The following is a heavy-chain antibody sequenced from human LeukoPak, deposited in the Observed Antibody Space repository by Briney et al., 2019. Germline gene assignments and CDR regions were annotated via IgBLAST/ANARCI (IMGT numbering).Heavy chain of an antibody. V-gene: IGHV1-69*05. Sequence: GASVKVSRKASGGTFSSYAISWVRQAPGQRLAWMGGIIPIFGTANYAQKFQGRVTITTDESTSTAYMELSSLRSEDTAVYYCARHRGYYYGSGTQGGFDYWGQGTLVTVSS. CDR3: ARHRGYYYGSGTQGGFDY. CDR1: GGTFSSYA. J-gene: IGHJ4*02. D-gene: IGHD3-10*01. CDR2: IIPIFGTA.